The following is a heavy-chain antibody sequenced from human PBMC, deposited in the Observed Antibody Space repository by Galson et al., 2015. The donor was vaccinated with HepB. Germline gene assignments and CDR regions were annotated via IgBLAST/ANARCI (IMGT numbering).Heavy chain of an antibody. V-gene: IGHV6-1*01. CDR2: TYYRSKWYN. J-gene: IGHJ4*02. D-gene: IGHD6-19*01. CDR3: ARGTYSGGWYSFDY. Sequence: CAISGDSVSSNSAAWNWIRQSPSRGLEWLGRTYYRSKWYNDYAVSVKSRITINPDTSKNQFSLQLNSVTPEDTAVYYCARGTYSGGWYSFDYWGQGTLVTVSS. CDR1: GDSVSSNSAA.